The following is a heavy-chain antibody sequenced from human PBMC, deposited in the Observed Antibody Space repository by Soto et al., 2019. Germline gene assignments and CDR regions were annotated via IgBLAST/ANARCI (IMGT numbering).Heavy chain of an antibody. Sequence: QVQLQESGPGLVKPSQTLSLTCTVSGGSISSGNYYWSWIRQHPGKGLEWIGYIYYSGSTYYNPSPNSGVTISVDTSKNQFFLKLSSVTAADTPVYYCARTSFDTSGTAADPWGQGALVTVSS. J-gene: IGHJ5*02. CDR2: IYYSGST. CDR3: ARTSFDTSGTAADP. CDR1: GGSISSGNYY. V-gene: IGHV4-31*03. D-gene: IGHD3-22*01.